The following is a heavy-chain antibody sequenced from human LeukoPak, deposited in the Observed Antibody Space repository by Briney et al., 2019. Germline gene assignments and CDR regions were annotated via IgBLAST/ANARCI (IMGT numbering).Heavy chain of an antibody. Sequence: GMSLRLSCAVSGFRFSDYSMNWVRQAPGKGLEWISNFDDRSDRKGAATTSYADSVKGRFTISRDTAKNNLFLQMNSLTAEDTAVYYCARDGNWGFDYWGQGTLVTVSS. CDR1: GFRFSDYS. CDR2: FDDRSDRKGAATT. D-gene: IGHD7-27*01. CDR3: ARDGNWGFDY. V-gene: IGHV3-48*04. J-gene: IGHJ4*02.